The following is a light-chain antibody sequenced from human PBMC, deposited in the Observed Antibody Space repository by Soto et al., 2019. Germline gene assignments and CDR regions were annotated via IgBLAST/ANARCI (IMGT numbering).Light chain of an antibody. V-gene: IGKV3-15*01. J-gene: IGKJ1*01. CDR3: QRFGTSPPWT. Sequence: EIVVTQSPATLSVSPGERATLSCRASQSVSSNLAWYQQKPGQAPRLLVYGASTRATGIPARFSGSGSGTDFTLTITRLEPEDFAVYYCQRFGTSPPWTFGQGTKVDIK. CDR1: QSVSSN. CDR2: GAS.